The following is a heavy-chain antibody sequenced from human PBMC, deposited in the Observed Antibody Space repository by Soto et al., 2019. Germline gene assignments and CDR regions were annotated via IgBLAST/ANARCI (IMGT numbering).Heavy chain of an antibody. CDR2: IYYSGST. V-gene: IGHV4-59*08. Sequence: LVMMCVTKSVSGGSISGYDWRCIRQTPGKGLEWIGYIYYSGSTNYNPSLKSRVTISVDTSKNQFSLKLSSVTAADTAVYYCARNLEYYDSSTFAYWGQRTLVTVSS. J-gene: IGHJ4*02. CDR3: ARNLEYYDSSTFAY. CDR1: GGSISGYD. D-gene: IGHD3-22*01.